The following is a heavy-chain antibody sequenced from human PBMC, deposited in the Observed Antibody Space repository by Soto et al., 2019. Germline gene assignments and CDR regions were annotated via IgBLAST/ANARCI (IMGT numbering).Heavy chain of an antibody. CDR3: ARFDVGYGGYTQGGYYYMDV. J-gene: IGHJ6*03. D-gene: IGHD4-17*01. Sequence: VKVSCKASGYTFTNYGVSWVRQAPGQGLEWMGWISGYNGNTNYAQKFQGRVTMTTDTSTSTAYMELRSLRSDDTAVYYCARFDVGYGGYTQGGYYYMDVWGKGTTVTVSS. CDR1: GYTFTNYG. CDR2: ISGYNGNT. V-gene: IGHV1-18*01.